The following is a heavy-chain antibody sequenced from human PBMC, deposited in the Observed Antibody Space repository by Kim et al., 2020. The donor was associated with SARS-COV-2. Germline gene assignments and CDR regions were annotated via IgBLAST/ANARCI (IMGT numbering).Heavy chain of an antibody. CDR3: ARIIAAAASEINWFDP. Sequence: GESLKISCKGSGYSFTSYWIGWVRQMPGKGLEWMGIIYPGDSDTRYSPSFQGQVTISADKSISTAYLQWSSLKASDTAMYYCARIIAAAASEINWFDPWGQGTLVTVSS. D-gene: IGHD6-13*01. CDR1: GYSFTSYW. CDR2: IYPGDSDT. J-gene: IGHJ5*02. V-gene: IGHV5-51*01.